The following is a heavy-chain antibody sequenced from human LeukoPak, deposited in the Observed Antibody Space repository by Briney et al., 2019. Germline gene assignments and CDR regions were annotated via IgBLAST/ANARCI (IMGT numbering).Heavy chain of an antibody. V-gene: IGHV1-69*13. CDR3: ARVHNWNYVRAYYFDY. CDR1: GGTFSSYA. J-gene: IGHJ4*02. CDR2: IIPIFGTA. Sequence: SVKVSCKASGGTFSSYAISWVRQAPGQGLEWMGGIIPIFGTANYAQKFQGRVTITADESTSTAYMELSSLRSEDTAVYYCARVHNWNYVRAYYFDYWGQGTLVTVSS. D-gene: IGHD1-7*01.